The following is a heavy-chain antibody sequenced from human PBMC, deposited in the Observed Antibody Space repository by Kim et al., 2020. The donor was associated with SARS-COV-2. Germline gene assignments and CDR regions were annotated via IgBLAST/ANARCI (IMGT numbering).Heavy chain of an antibody. D-gene: IGHD6-6*01. CDR1: GFTFGDYA. J-gene: IGHJ4*01. V-gene: IGHV3-23*01. Sequence: GGSLRLSCAASGFTFGDYAMSWVRQVPGKGLECVSVTSGSGATTYSADSVKGHFTLSRDNYENTLYLELSSLRVVDTAIYYCAKGPGSSSSSAYFDYWG. CDR2: TSGSGATT. CDR3: AKGPGSSSSSAYFDY.